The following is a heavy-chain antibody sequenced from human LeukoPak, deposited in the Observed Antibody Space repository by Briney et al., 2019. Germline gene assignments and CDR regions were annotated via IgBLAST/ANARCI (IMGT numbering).Heavy chain of an antibody. CDR2: ISGSGGST. CDR3: AKDIEFIVGATDY. V-gene: IGHV3-23*01. CDR1: GFTFSSYA. J-gene: IGHJ4*02. D-gene: IGHD1-26*01. Sequence: GGSLILSCAASGFTFSSYAMSWVRQAPGKGLEWVSAISGSGGSTYYADSVKGRFTISRDNSKNTLYLQMNSLRAEDTAVYYCAKDIEFIVGATDYWGQGTLVTVSS.